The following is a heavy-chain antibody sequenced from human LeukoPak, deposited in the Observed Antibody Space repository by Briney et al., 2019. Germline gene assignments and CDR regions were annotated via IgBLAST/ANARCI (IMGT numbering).Heavy chain of an antibody. CDR1: GFTFSSYA. D-gene: IGHD6-13*01. V-gene: IGHV3-23*01. J-gene: IGHJ6*02. Sequence: YPGGSLRLSCAASGFTFSSYAMSWVRQAPGKGLEWVSAISGSGGSTYYADSVKGRFTISRDNSKNTLYLQMGSLRAEDMAVYYCARGYSSSWSPFNYGMDVWGQGTTVTVSS. CDR3: ARGYSSSWSPFNYGMDV. CDR2: ISGSGGST.